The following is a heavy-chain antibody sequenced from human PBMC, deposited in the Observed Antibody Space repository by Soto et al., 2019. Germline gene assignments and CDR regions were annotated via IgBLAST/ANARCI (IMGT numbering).Heavy chain of an antibody. CDR3: AIFPSYFVLAETATHPSGGF. V-gene: IGHV3-23*01. D-gene: IGHD2-8*02. CDR1: GFTFSTYA. J-gene: IGHJ4*02. CDR2: IHASGDKT. Sequence: GGSLRLSCVASGFTFSTYAMSWVRQAPGKGLEWVSSIHASGDKTYFADSVKGRFTISRDNSENTLFLQMNSLRAEDTALYYCAIFPSYFVLAETATHPSGGFWGQGTLVTVSS.